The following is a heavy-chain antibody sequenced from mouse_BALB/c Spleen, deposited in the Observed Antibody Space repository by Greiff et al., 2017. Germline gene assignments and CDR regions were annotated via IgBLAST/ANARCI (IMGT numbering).Heavy chain of an antibody. D-gene: IGHD1-1*01. J-gene: IGHJ2*01. V-gene: IGHV5-6-5*01. Sequence: EVQRVESGGGLVQPGGSLKLSCAASGFTFSSYAMSWVRQTPEKRLEWVASISSGGSTYYPDSVKGRFTISRDNARNILYLQMSSLRSEDTAMYYCARGPLRDYWGQGTTLTVSS. CDR3: ARGPLRDY. CDR2: ISSGGST. CDR1: GFTFSSYA.